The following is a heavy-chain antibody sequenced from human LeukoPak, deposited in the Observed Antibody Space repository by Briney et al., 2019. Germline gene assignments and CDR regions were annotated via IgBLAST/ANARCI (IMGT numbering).Heavy chain of an antibody. V-gene: IGHV3-23*01. J-gene: IGHJ4*02. D-gene: IGHD4-23*01. Sequence: GGSLRLSCAASGFTFSNYVMTWVRQAPGKGLEWVSAISGSGGSTYYADSVKGRFTISRDNSKNTLYLQMNSLRAEDTAVYYCAKDRRTTVVTPDYFDYWGQGTLVTVSS. CDR1: GFTFSNYV. CDR2: ISGSGGST. CDR3: AKDRRTTVVTPDYFDY.